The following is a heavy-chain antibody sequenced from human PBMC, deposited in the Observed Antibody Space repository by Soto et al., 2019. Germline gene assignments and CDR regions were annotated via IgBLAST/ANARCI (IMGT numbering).Heavy chain of an antibody. Sequence: QGPVGQSGGEVKQPGASVKVSFKASGYRFSRYGINWVRQAPGQGLGWMGWISTYDGNTHDAKKFQDRVTMTIDKTMNADYLEMRGLKSDDTAFYYCAGDEEYANLMIVVLAGDDWGQGTLVSVSS. V-gene: IGHV1-18*01. J-gene: IGHJ4*02. CDR2: ISTYDGNT. CDR1: GYRFSRYG. CDR3: AGDEEYANLMIVVLAGDD. D-gene: IGHD3-22*01.